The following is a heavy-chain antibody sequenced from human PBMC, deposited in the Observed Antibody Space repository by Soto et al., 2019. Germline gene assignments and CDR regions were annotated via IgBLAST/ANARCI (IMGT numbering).Heavy chain of an antibody. CDR2: IGSRGISYR. CDR3: ARDLEAADVFDF. D-gene: IGHD6-13*01. V-gene: IGHV3-21*06. J-gene: IGHJ3*01. CDR1: GFTFNNYN. Sequence: EVQLVESGGDLVKPGGSLILSCAVSGFTFNNYNMNWVRQAPGKGLEWVASIGSRGISYRYYADPVKGRVTISRDIANTSIYLQMDSLRVDDTGVYYCARDLEAADVFDFWGQGTMVTVSS.